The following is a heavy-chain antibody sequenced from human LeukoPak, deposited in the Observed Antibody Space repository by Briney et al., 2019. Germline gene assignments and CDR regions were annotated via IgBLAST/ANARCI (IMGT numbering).Heavy chain of an antibody. Sequence: GASVKVSCKASGFSFPSYGISWVRQAPGQGLGWIGWITAYDGDTNYAEKFQGRVTMATDTSTSTASMELWSLRSDDTAVYYCARDWQLPSGPDVFDIWGQGTVVTVSS. CDR1: GFSFPSYG. CDR2: ITAYDGDT. CDR3: ARDWQLPSGPDVFDI. J-gene: IGHJ3*02. V-gene: IGHV1-18*01. D-gene: IGHD1-1*01.